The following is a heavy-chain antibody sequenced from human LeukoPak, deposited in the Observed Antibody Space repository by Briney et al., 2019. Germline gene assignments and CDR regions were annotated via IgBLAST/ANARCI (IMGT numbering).Heavy chain of an antibody. D-gene: IGHD4-17*01. CDR2: ISRSGGST. CDR1: GFTFNNYA. Sequence: GGSLRLSCAASGFTFNNYAMTWVRQASGKGLEWVSAISRSGGSTYYADSVKGRFTISKDNSKTTLYLQMNSLRADDTAVYYCARARAPVTRISSFDIWGQGTMVTVSS. V-gene: IGHV3-23*01. CDR3: ARARAPVTRISSFDI. J-gene: IGHJ3*02.